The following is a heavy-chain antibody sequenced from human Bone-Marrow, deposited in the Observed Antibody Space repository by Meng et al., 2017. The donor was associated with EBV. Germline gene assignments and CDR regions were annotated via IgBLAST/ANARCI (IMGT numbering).Heavy chain of an antibody. V-gene: IGHV3-23*01. CDR2: ITSSSDST. J-gene: IGHJ4*02. Sequence: VPLLVSXXGLVEPGVALMLSCAASGFTFSSYAMSWVRQAPGKGLEWVSTITSSSDSTYYADSVRGRFSISRDNSKDTLYLQMSSLTAEDTAVYYCAKDLFSSGWYDFDYWGQGTLGTVSS. D-gene: IGHD6-19*01. CDR1: GFTFSSYA. CDR3: AKDLFSSGWYDFDY.